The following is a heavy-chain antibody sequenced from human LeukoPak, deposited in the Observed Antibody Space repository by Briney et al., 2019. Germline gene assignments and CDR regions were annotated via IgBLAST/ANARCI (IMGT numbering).Heavy chain of an antibody. Sequence: PGGSLRLSCTASGFTFSNYWMSWVRQAPGKGLEGEANIKQDGSVQYYVDPVKGRFTISRDNAKNSLYLQMNSLRAEDTAVYYCARKWAVAGSSYFDYWGQGTLVTVSS. V-gene: IGHV3-7*03. D-gene: IGHD6-19*01. CDR1: GFTFSNYW. CDR2: IKQDGSVQ. J-gene: IGHJ4*02. CDR3: ARKWAVAGSSYFDY.